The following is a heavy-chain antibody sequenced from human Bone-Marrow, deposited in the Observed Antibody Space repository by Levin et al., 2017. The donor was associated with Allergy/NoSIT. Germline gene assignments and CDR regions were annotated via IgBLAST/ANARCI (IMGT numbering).Heavy chain of an antibody. Sequence: SCAASGFSFSSYAMSWVRQAPGKGLEWVSAISGGGGSTYYADAVKGRFTISRDNSKNTLYLQMNSLRVEDTALYYCAKAHIVVIPAASRSFDYWGQGTLVTVSS. V-gene: IGHV3-23*01. CDR3: AKAHIVVIPAASRSFDY. CDR2: ISGGGGST. J-gene: IGHJ4*02. D-gene: IGHD2-2*01. CDR1: GFSFSSYA.